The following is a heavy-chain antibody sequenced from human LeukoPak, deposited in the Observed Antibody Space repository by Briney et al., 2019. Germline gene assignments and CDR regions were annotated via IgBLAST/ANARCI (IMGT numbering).Heavy chain of an antibody. CDR2: INGDGSET. J-gene: IGHJ4*02. Sequence: GGSLRLSCSASGFTFTSHWMHWVRHAPGKGLVWVSRINGDGSETNYAGSVRGRFTVSRDNARNTLYLQMNSLRADDTAVYYCASGSGDFGDPFDYWGQGTLVTVSS. V-gene: IGHV3-74*01. CDR3: ASGSGDFGDPFDY. D-gene: IGHD4-17*01. CDR1: GFTFTSHW.